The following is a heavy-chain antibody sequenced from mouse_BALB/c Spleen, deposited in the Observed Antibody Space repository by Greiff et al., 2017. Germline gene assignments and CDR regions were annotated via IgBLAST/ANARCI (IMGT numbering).Heavy chain of an antibody. Sequence: EVMLVESGGGLVQPGGSRKLSCAASGFTFSSFGMHWVRQAPEKGLEWVAYISSGSSTIYYADTVKGRFTISRDNPKNTLFLQMTSLRSEDTAMYYGERRGYYYGSRVQYYEMDYWGQGTSVTVSS. CDR2: ISSGSSTI. CDR1: GFTFSSFG. D-gene: IGHD1-1*01. J-gene: IGHJ4*01. CDR3: ERRGYYYGSRVQYYEMDY. V-gene: IGHV5-17*02.